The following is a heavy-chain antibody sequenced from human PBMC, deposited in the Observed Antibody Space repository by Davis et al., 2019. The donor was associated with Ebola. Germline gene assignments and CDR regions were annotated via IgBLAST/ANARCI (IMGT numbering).Heavy chain of an antibody. CDR2: INHSGST. D-gene: IGHD6-13*01. CDR3: ARESGAGYSSSWLDY. Sequence: SQTLSLTCAVYGGSFSGYYWSWIRQPPGKGLEWIGEINHSGSTNYNPSLKSRVTISVDTSKNQFSLKLSSVTAADTAVYYCARESGAGYSSSWLDYWGQGTLVTVSS. J-gene: IGHJ4*02. V-gene: IGHV4-34*01. CDR1: GGSFSGYY.